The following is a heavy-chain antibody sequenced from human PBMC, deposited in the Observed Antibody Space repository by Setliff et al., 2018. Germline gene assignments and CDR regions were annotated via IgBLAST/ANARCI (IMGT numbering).Heavy chain of an antibody. CDR1: GDSISSGDYF. CDR2: IYHSGSA. D-gene: IGHD3-22*01. CDR3: ARESRYYYDNLGTLDY. J-gene: IGHJ4*02. Sequence: PSETLSLTCTVSGDSISSGDYFWSWIRQPPGKGLEWIAYIYHSGSAYYNPSLKSRVSISVDTSKNQFSLKLSSVTAADTAVYYCARESRYYYDNLGTLDYWGQGTLVTVSS. V-gene: IGHV4-30-4*08.